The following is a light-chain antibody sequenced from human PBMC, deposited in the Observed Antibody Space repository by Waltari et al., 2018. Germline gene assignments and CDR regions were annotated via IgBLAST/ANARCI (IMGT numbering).Light chain of an antibody. CDR1: QSVSSY. Sequence: EIVLTQSPATLSLSPGERATLSCRASQSVSSYLAWYQQKPGQAPRLLIYDASNRATGIPVRFSGSVSGTDFTLTISSLEPEDFAVYYCQQRSNWPRSTFGQGTRLEIK. CDR2: DAS. CDR3: QQRSNWPRST. V-gene: IGKV3-11*01. J-gene: IGKJ5*01.